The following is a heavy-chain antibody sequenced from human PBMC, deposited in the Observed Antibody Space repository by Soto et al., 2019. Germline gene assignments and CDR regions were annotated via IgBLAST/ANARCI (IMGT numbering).Heavy chain of an antibody. CDR3: ARDGAHYDIDY. CDR1: GFTFSPFG. J-gene: IGHJ4*02. D-gene: IGHD3-22*01. Sequence: QVQLVESGGGVVQPGRSLRLSCAASGFTFSPFGMHWVRQAPGKGLEWMGIIWNDGSTKYYADSVKGRFTISRDNSKNTLYLQMNSLRAEDTAVYYCARDGAHYDIDYWGQGTLVTVSS. V-gene: IGHV3-33*01. CDR2: IWNDGSTK.